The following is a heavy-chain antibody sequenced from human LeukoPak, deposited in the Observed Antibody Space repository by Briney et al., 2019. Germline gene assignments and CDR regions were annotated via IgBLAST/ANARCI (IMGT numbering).Heavy chain of an antibody. V-gene: IGHV3-21*01. CDR3: ARGAYSYGGHRY. CDR1: GFTFSSYS. CDR2: ISSSSSYI. J-gene: IGHJ4*02. D-gene: IGHD5-18*01. Sequence: GGSLRLSCAASGFTFSSYSMNWVRQAPGKGLEWVSSISSSSSYIYYADSVKGRFTISRDNAKNSLYLQMNSLRAEDTAVYYCARGAYSYGGHRYWGQGTLVTVSS.